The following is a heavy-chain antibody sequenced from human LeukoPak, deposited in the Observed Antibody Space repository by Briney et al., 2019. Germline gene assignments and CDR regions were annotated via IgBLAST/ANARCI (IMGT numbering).Heavy chain of an antibody. V-gene: IGHV4-59*01. CDR2: ISYSGNT. J-gene: IGHJ4*02. Sequence: SETLSLPCTVSGGSISSYYWSWIRQPPGKGLEWIGYISYSGNTNYNPSLKNRVTISVDTSKNQFSLKLSSVTAADTAVYYCARGGGYNSPFGYWGQGTLVTVSS. CDR1: GGSISSYY. CDR3: ARGGGYNSPFGY. D-gene: IGHD5-24*01.